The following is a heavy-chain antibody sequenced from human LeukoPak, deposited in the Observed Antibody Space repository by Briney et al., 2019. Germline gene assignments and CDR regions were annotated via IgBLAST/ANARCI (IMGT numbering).Heavy chain of an antibody. V-gene: IGHV3-23*01. CDR1: GFTFSSYA. CDR2: ISGSGGRR. Sequence: GGSLRLSCAASGFTFSSYAMSWVRQAPGKGLEWVSVISGSGGRRYYADSLKGGFPFSGDISKNTLYLQMNSLRAEDTAVYYCAKHPYGSGSPGPNYYFDYWGQGTLVTVSS. CDR3: AKHPYGSGSPGPNYYFDY. D-gene: IGHD3-10*01. J-gene: IGHJ4*02.